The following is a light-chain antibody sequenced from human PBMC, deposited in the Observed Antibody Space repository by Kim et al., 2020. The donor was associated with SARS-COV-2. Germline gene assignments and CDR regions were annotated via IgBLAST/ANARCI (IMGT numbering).Light chain of an antibody. CDR3: QQYDVWPRP. CDR1: HGVSRN. Sequence: VTPGERTILSRRASHGVSRNIAWYQKKSRQAPRLLNHGAATRAAGFPARFSGSGSGTEFTLTISSLQSEDVAVYYCQQYDVWPRPFGQGTKVDIK. V-gene: IGKV3-15*01. CDR2: GAA. J-gene: IGKJ1*01.